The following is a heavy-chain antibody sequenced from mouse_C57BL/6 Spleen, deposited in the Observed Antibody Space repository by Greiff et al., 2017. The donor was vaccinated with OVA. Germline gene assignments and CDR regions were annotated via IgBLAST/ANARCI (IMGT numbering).Heavy chain of an antibody. J-gene: IGHJ2*01. CDR3: ARYFGSSPYYIDN. V-gene: IGHV1-50*01. CDR2: IDPSDSYT. CDR1: GYTFTSYW. D-gene: IGHD1-1*01. Sequence: QVQLQQPGAELVKPGASVKLSCKASGYTFTSYWMQWVKQRPGQGLEWIGEIDPSDSYTNYNQKFKGKATLTVDTSSSTAYMQLSSLTSEDSAVYNCARYFGSSPYYIDNWGQDTTLTVSS.